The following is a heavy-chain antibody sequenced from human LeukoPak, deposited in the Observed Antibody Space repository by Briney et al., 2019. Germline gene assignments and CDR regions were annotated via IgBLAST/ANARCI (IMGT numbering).Heavy chain of an antibody. CDR1: GGSFSGYY. CDR3: ARGQYYDFWSGYYKNYYYGMDV. J-gene: IGHJ6*02. D-gene: IGHD3-3*01. V-gene: IGHV4-34*01. CDR2: INHSGST. Sequence: SETLSLTCAVYGGSFSGYYWSWIRQPPGKELEWIGEINHSGSTNYNPSLKSRVTISVDTSKNQFSLKLSSVTAADTAVYYCARGQYYDFWSGYYKNYYYGMDVWGQGTTVTVSS.